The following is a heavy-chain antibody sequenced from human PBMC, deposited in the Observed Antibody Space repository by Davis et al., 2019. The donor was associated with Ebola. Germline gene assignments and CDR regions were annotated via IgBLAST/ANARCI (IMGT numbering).Heavy chain of an antibody. V-gene: IGHV3-23*01. CDR1: GFTFSSYA. Sequence: GESLKISCAASGFTFSSYAMSWVRQAPGKGLEWVSAISGSGGSTYYADSVKGRFTISRDNSKNTLYLQMNSLKTEDTAVYYCIQTFGGVRKSSTGDYGMDVWGQGTTVTVSS. CDR2: ISGSGGST. CDR3: IQTFGGVRKSSTGDYGMDV. D-gene: IGHD3-16*01. J-gene: IGHJ6*02.